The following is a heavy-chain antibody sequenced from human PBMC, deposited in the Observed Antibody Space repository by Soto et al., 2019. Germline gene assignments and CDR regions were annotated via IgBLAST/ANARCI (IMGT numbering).Heavy chain of an antibody. J-gene: IGHJ3*02. V-gene: IGHV3-48*02. CDR2: ISSSGNTI. D-gene: IGHD3-3*01. CDR1: GFIFSSYN. Sequence: MRLSCAASGFIFSSYNLNWVRQAAGKGLEWVSYISSSGNTIYYSDSVKGRFTFSRDNGKNSLFLQMNSLREEDTAVYYCARDRGVGTPDSFDIWGQGTMVTVSS. CDR3: ARDRGVGTPDSFDI.